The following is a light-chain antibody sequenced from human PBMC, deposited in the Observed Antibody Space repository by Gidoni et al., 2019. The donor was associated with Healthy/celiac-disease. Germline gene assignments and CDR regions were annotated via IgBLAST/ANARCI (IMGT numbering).Light chain of an antibody. V-gene: IGKV1D-13*01. CDR1: QSISSA. CDR3: QQFNNYPLT. CDR2: DAS. Sequence: AIQLTQSPSSLSASVGARVTITCRASQSISSALAWYQQKPGKAPKLLIYDASSLESGVPSRFSGSGSGTDFTLTISSLQPEDFATYYCQQFNNYPLTFXGXTKVEIK. J-gene: IGKJ4*01.